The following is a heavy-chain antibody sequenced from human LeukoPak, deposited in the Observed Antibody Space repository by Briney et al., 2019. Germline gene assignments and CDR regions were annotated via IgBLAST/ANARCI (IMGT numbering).Heavy chain of an antibody. J-gene: IGHJ3*02. V-gene: IGHV3-7*03. CDR3: AKDIGLRYFDYGVGAFDI. CDR1: GFTFSSYW. CDR2: IKQDGSEK. Sequence: GGSLRLSCAASGFTFSSYWMSWVRQAPGKGLEWVANIKQDGSEKYYADSVKGRFTISRDNAKNSLYLQMNSLRAEDTALYYCAKDIGLRYFDYGVGAFDIWGQGTMVTVSS. D-gene: IGHD3-9*01.